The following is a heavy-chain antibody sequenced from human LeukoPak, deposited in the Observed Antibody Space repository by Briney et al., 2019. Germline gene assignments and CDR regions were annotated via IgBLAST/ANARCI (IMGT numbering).Heavy chain of an antibody. Sequence: GGSLRLSCAASGFTFSDYYMSWIRQAPGKGLEWVSYIGSSDNTIYYADSVKGRFTISRDNAKNSVYLQMGSLRAEDTAVYYCARHRSYSRGWTLGHWGQGTLVTVSS. CDR2: IGSSDNTI. J-gene: IGHJ4*02. V-gene: IGHV3-11*04. CDR3: ARHRSYSRGWTLGH. D-gene: IGHD6-19*01. CDR1: GFTFSDYY.